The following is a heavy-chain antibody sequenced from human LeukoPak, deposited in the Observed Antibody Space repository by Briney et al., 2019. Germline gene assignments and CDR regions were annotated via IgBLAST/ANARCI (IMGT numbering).Heavy chain of an antibody. D-gene: IGHD3-3*01. CDR1: GGSFSGYY. CDR3: ARGRVTYYDFWSGPLVGV. CDR2: INHRGNT. J-gene: IGHJ6*04. V-gene: IGHV4-34*01. Sequence: SETLSLTCAVYGGSFSGYYWSWIRQPPGKGLEWIGEINHRGNTNYNPSFKSRVTISVDTSKNQFSLKLSSVTAADTAVYYCARGRVTYYDFWSGPLVGVWGKGTTVTVSS.